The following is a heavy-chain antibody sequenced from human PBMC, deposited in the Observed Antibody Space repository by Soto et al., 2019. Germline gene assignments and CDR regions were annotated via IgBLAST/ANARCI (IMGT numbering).Heavy chain of an antibody. V-gene: IGHV3-23*01. CDR1: GFTFSSYA. CDR2: ISGSGGST. CDR3: AKDSLMIVVVNLDPKAYYFDY. D-gene: IGHD3-22*01. J-gene: IGHJ4*02. Sequence: PGGSLRLSCAASGFTFSSYAMSWVRQAPGKGLEWVSAISGSGGSTYYADSVKGRFTISRDNSKNTLYLQMNSLRAEDTAVYYCAKDSLMIVVVNLDPKAYYFDYWGQGTLVTVSS.